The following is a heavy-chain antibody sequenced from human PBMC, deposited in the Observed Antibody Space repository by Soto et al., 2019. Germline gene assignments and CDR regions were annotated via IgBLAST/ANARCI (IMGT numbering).Heavy chain of an antibody. V-gene: IGHV3-23*01. J-gene: IGHJ1*01. CDR3: ARGIAVAGKMSFQH. CDR2: ISGSGGST. CDR1: GFTFSSYA. D-gene: IGHD6-19*01. Sequence: GGSLSLSCAASGFTFSSYAMSWVRQAPGKGLEWVSAISGSGGSTYYADSVKGRFTISRDNSKNTLYLQMNSLRAEDTAVYYCARGIAVAGKMSFQHWGQGTLVTVSS.